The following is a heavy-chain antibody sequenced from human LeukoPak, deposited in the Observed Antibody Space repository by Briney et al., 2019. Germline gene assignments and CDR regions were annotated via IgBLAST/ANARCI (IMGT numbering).Heavy chain of an antibody. D-gene: IGHD3-3*01. CDR1: GGSINTYY. J-gene: IGHJ4*02. CDR2: ISYSGST. V-gene: IGHV4-59*08. Sequence: SETLSLTCTVSGGSINTYYWSWLRQPPGKGLEWIGYISYSGSTNYNPSLKGRVTISVDTSKSQFSLKLSSVTAADTAVYYCARSQVGEAYYDFWSGPTDNYYFDYWGQGTLVTVSS. CDR3: ARSQVGEAYYDFWSGPTDNYYFDY.